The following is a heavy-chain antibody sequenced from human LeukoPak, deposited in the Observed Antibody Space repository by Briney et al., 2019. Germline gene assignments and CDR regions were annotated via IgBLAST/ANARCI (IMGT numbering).Heavy chain of an antibody. D-gene: IGHD1-20*01. CDR1: GYSFTSYW. CDR2: IDPSDSYT. V-gene: IGHV5-10-1*01. Sequence: GESLKISCKGSGYSFTSYWISWVRQVPGKGLEWMGRIDPSDSYTNYSPSFQGHVTISADKSISTAYLQWSSLKASDTAMYYCARHPITGIKSFDYWGQGTLVTVSS. CDR3: ARHPITGIKSFDY. J-gene: IGHJ4*02.